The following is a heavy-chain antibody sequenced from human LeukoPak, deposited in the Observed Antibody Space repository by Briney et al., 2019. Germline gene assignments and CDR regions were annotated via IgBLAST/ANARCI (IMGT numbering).Heavy chain of an antibody. D-gene: IGHD3-22*01. CDR1: GGSFSGYL. Sequence: PSETLSLTCGVSGGSFSGYLWNWVRQSPGKGLEWIGEINHSGTTNYNPSLKSRVTISIDRSRNQFSLNLTSVTAADTAVFYCARGVKQLARFYFYMDVWDKGTTVTVSS. J-gene: IGHJ6*03. CDR2: INHSGTT. CDR3: ARGVKQLARFYFYMDV. V-gene: IGHV4-34*01.